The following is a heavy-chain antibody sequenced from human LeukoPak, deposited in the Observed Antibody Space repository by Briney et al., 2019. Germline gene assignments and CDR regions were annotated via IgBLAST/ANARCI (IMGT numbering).Heavy chain of an antibody. D-gene: IGHD3-10*02. CDR3: ARGTLVRGISY. V-gene: IGHV4-34*01. J-gene: IGHJ4*02. CDR2: INHSGST. CDR1: GESFTDYY. Sequence: PSETLSLTCAVYGESFTDYYWNWIRQSPGKGLEWIGDINHSGSTNYNPSLKSRVTISKDTSKKQFSLKLSSVTAADTAVYSCARGTLVRGISYWGQGALVTVSS.